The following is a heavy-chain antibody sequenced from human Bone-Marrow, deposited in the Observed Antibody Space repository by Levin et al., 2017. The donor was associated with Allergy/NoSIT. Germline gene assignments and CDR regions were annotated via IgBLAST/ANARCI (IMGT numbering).Heavy chain of an antibody. CDR1: GFTFSNYA. D-gene: IGHD1-26*01. CDR2: ISGRAENT. V-gene: IGHV3-23*01. Sequence: GGSLRLSCAASGFTFSNYAMTWVRQAPGKGLEWVSAISGRAENTYYADSVKGRFTVSRDDSRSTLSLQMTSLRVEDTAVYYCATVSPSTVGLADIWGQGTLVTVSS. CDR3: ATVSPSTVGLADI. J-gene: IGHJ4*02.